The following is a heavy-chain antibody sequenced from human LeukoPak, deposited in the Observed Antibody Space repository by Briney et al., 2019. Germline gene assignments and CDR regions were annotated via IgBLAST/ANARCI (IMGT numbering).Heavy chain of an antibody. V-gene: IGHV4-38-2*01. J-gene: IGHJ4*02. CDR2: IYHTGSA. CDR3: ARHGVLRWSDY. D-gene: IGHD4-23*01. CDR1: GYSFTSGHY. Sequence: TPSETLSLTCSVSGYSFTSGHYWGWIRQPPGKGLEWIANIYHTGSAHYNPSLKSRVTISVDTSKNQFSLKLSSVTAADTAVYHCARHGVLRWSDYWGQGTLVTVSS.